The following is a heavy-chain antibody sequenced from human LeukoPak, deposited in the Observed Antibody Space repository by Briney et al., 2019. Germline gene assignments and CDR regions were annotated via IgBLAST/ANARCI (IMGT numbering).Heavy chain of an antibody. CDR2: IYYTGST. J-gene: IGHJ4*02. CDR3: ARGGTAGNWNDFDY. D-gene: IGHD1-20*01. Sequence: PSETLSLTCTVSGGSISSSSYYWGWIRQPPGKGLEWIGSIYYTGSTNYNPSLKSRVTISVDTSKSQFSLKLSSVTAADTAVYYCARGGTAGNWNDFDYWGQGTLVTVSS. V-gene: IGHV4-39*01. CDR1: GGSISSSSYY.